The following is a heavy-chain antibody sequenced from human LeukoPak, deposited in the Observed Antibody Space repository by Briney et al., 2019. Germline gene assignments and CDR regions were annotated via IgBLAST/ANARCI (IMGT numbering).Heavy chain of an antibody. CDR2: ISSSGSTK. D-gene: IGHD5-12*01. CDR3: AREEGLDY. J-gene: IGHJ4*02. Sequence: GGSLRLSCAASGFSFSSYEMNWVRQAPAKGLEWVSYISSSGSTKEYADSVKGRFTISRDNAKNSLYLQMNSLGVEDTAVYYCAREEGLDYWGQGTLVTVSS. CDR1: GFSFSSYE. V-gene: IGHV3-48*03.